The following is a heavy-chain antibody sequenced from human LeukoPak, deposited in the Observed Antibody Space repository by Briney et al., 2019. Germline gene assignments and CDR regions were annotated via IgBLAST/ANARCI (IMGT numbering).Heavy chain of an antibody. Sequence: GGSLRLSCAASGFTFSSYWMSWVRQAPGKGLVWVANIEQDGSEKYYVDSVKGRFTISRDNAKNSLYLQMNSLRAEDTAVYYCARVIAAAGSYWHYYYGMDVWGQGTTVTVSS. D-gene: IGHD6-13*01. J-gene: IGHJ6*02. CDR3: ARVIAAAGSYWHYYYGMDV. CDR2: IEQDGSEK. CDR1: GFTFSSYW. V-gene: IGHV3-7*01.